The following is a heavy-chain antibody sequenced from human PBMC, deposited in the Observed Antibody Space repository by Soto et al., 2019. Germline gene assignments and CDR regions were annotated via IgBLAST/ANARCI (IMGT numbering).Heavy chain of an antibody. Sequence: SETLSLTCTVSGCSISSISYYWGWIRQPPGKGLEWIGSIYCSGSTYYNPSLKSRVTISVDTAKNQFSLKLRAVTAADKAVDYCARVSYGYSSSWYYFDYWGQGTLVTVSS. V-gene: IGHV4-39*07. CDR3: ARVSYGYSSSWYYFDY. J-gene: IGHJ4*02. CDR2: IYCSGST. D-gene: IGHD6-13*01. CDR1: GCSISSISYY.